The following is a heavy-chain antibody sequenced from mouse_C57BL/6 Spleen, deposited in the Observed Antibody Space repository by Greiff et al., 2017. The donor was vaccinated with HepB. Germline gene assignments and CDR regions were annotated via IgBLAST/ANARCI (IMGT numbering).Heavy chain of an antibody. CDR1: GFTFSSYA. V-gene: IGHV5-4*01. D-gene: IGHD2-5*01. CDR2: ISDGGSYT. CDR3: ARDRDYSNSYFDY. Sequence: EVKLVESGGGLVKPGGSLKLSCAASGFTFSSYAMSWVRQTPEKRLEWVATISDGGSYTYYPDNVKGRFTISRDNAKNNLYLQMSHLKSEDTAMYYCARDRDYSNSYFDYWGQGTTLTVSS. J-gene: IGHJ2*01.